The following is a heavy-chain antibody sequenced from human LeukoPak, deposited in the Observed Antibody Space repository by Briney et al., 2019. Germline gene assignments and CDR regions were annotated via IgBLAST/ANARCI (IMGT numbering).Heavy chain of an antibody. CDR2: IRYDGSNK. D-gene: IGHD6-13*01. CDR3: ARDSYSSSWQYYYYMDV. V-gene: IGHV3-30*02. Sequence: GGSLRLSCAASGFSFSSYDMHWVRQAPGKGLEWVAIIRYDGSNKNYADSVKGRFTISRDNSKNTLYLQMNSLRAEDTAVYYCARDSYSSSWQYYYYMDVWGKGTTVTVSS. J-gene: IGHJ6*03. CDR1: GFSFSSYD.